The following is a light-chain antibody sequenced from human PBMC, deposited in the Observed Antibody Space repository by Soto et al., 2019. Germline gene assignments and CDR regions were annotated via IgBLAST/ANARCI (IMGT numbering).Light chain of an antibody. V-gene: IGKV3-20*01. CDR3: QQYGPSPRYT. J-gene: IGKJ2*01. Sequence: EIVLTQSPGTLSLSPGERATLSCRASQGVSSTYFAWYQQKPGQAPRLLMYDASSRATGIPDRFSGSGSGTEFTLTISRLEPEDFAMYYCQQYGPSPRYTFGQGTNLEIK. CDR2: DAS. CDR1: QGVSSTY.